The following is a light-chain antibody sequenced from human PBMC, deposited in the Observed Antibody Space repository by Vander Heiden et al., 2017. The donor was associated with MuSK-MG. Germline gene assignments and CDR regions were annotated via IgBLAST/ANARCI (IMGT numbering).Light chain of an antibody. V-gene: IGLV1-47*02. CDR3: AAYDGSLSGWL. J-gene: IGLJ3*02. CDR1: SSSIGPNN. Sequence: QSVLTQPPSASGTPGRRVTISCSGISSSIGPNNVCWYQRLPGTAPNLLIYSYNQRHSGVPDRCSGSKSGTSASLAITGLRSEDEADYYCAAYDGSLSGWLFGGGTKLTVL. CDR2: SYN.